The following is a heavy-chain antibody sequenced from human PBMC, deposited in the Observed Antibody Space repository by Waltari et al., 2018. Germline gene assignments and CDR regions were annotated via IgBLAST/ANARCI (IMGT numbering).Heavy chain of an antibody. J-gene: IGHJ3*01. CDR2: IQRDGNGK. Sequence: EVPLVESGGDLVQPGGSLRLSCAASGFPFRSYWMPWVRQAPGKGLEWVANIQRDGNGKYYADSVKGRFTISRDNAKNSLYLQMNSLRAEDTAVYYCARAYSGSYETWGQGTLVTVSS. CDR1: GFPFRSYW. V-gene: IGHV3-7*01. D-gene: IGHD1-26*01. CDR3: ARAYSGSYET.